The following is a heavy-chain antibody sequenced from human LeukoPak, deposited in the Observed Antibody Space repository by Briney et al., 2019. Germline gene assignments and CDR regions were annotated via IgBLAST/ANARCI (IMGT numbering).Heavy chain of an antibody. Sequence: GGSLRLSCAASGFTFSSYAMSWVRQAPGKGLAWVPAISGSGGGTYYADSVKGRFTISRDNSKNTLYLQMNSLGAEDTAVYYCAKTVVRGVIEYYFDYWGQGTLVTVSS. V-gene: IGHV3-23*01. CDR3: AKTVVRGVIEYYFDY. CDR1: GFTFSSYA. CDR2: ISGSGGGT. D-gene: IGHD3-10*01. J-gene: IGHJ4*02.